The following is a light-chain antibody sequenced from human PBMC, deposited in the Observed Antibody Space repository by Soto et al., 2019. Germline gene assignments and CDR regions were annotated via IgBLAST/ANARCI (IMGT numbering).Light chain of an antibody. CDR1: QSVSSSY. CDR3: QQYDTSPPLT. CDR2: GAS. J-gene: IGKJ4*01. V-gene: IGKV3-20*01. Sequence: EIVLTQSPGTLSLSPGERATLSCRASQSVSSSYLAWYQQKPGQAPRLIFYGASSRATGTPDRFSGSGSGTDFTLTISRLEPEDFAVYYCQQYDTSPPLTFGGGTKVDIK.